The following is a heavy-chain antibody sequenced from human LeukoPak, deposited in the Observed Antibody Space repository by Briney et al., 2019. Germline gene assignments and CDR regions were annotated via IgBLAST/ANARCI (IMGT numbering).Heavy chain of an antibody. V-gene: IGHV4-34*01. D-gene: IGHD3-16*01. CDR1: GGSFSGYH. J-gene: IGHJ5*02. CDR2: IYDSGST. CDR3: ARHYGP. Sequence: SETLSLTCAVYGGSFSGYHWSWIRQPPGKGLEWIGSIYDSGSTYYNPSLKSRVTISVDTSKNQFSLKLNSVTAADTAVYYCARHYGPWGQGTLVTVSS.